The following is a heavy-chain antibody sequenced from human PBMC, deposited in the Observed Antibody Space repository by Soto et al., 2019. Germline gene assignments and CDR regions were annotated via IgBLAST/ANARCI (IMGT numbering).Heavy chain of an antibody. CDR2: IYWNDDQ. CDR3: TRRSPAYGHGR. J-gene: IGHJ4*02. D-gene: IGHD3-10*01. CDR1: DFSLTTRGAG. Sequence: SGPTLLNPTQTLTLTCICSDFSLTTRGAGVGWIRQPPGMTLEWVALIYWNDDQRYNPFLKGRLTVTKDTSKNNVVVAVTNVDPLETASCCRTRRSPAYGHGRRGPGTLVTRFS. V-gene: IGHV2-5*01.